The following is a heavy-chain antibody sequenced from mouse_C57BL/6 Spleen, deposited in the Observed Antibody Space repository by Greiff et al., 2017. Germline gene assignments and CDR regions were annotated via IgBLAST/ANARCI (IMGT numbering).Heavy chain of an antibody. CDR1: GYAFTNYL. D-gene: IGHD2-12*01. CDR2: INPGSGGT. V-gene: IGHV1-54*01. J-gene: IGHJ2*01. CDR3: ARGALPYFDY. Sequence: VQLQQSGAELVRPGTSVKVSCKASGYAFTNYLIEWVKQRPGQGLEWIGVINPGSGGTNYNETFKGKATLTADKSSSTAYMQLSSLTSEDSAVYFCARGALPYFDYWGQGTPLTVSA.